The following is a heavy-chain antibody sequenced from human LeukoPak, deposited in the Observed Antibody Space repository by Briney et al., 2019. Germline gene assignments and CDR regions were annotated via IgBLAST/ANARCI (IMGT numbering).Heavy chain of an antibody. D-gene: IGHD3-22*01. J-gene: IGHJ4*02. Sequence: ASVKVSCKASGYTFTSYGFSWVRRAPGQGLEWMGWISAYNGNTKYAQKLQGRVTMTTDTSTSTSYMELRSLRFDDTAVYYCARDSYDSSGNYLDYWGQGTLVTVSS. V-gene: IGHV1-18*01. CDR3: ARDSYDSSGNYLDY. CDR1: GYTFTSYG. CDR2: ISAYNGNT.